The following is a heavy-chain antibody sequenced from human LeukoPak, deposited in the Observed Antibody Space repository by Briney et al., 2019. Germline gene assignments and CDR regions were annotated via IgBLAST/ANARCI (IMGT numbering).Heavy chain of an antibody. D-gene: IGHD3-16*01. CDR2: ISNSGNTI. J-gene: IGHJ4*02. V-gene: IGHV3-11*01. CDR3: ARYRVITNDYFDS. CDR1: GFTFGDDY. Sequence: GGSLRLSCAVSGFTFGDDYMTWIRQAPGKGREWVSYISNSGNTIKEADSVKGRFTISRDNAQNSLFLQMKSLRAEDTAVYYCARYRVITNDYFDSWGQGTLVTVSS.